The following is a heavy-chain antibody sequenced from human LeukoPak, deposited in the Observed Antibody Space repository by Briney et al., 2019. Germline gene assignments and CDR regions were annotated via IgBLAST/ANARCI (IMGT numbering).Heavy chain of an antibody. Sequence: ASVKVSCKASGYTFTSYYMHWVRQAPGQGLEWMGIINPSGGSTSYAQKFQGRVTMTRDTSTSTVYMELSSLRSEDTAVYYCAAGGAPGPLYYYYYMDVWGKGTTVIVSS. V-gene: IGHV1-46*01. D-gene: IGHD2-21*01. CDR3: AAGGAPGPLYYYYYMDV. CDR1: GYTFTSYY. CDR2: INPSGGST. J-gene: IGHJ6*03.